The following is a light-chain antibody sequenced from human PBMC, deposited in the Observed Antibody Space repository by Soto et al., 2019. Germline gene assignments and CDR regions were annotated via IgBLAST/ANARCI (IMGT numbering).Light chain of an antibody. J-gene: IGKJ1*01. V-gene: IGKV3-20*01. CDR1: QSVSSCY. Sequence: IVMPKYPGTLSLSPGDRATLSCRASQSVSSCYLAWYQQKPGQAPRLLIYGASTRATGIPDRFSGDGSVTHFTLTISRLEAEDFVMYYCQQYGSSPITFGQGTKVDI. CDR2: GAS. CDR3: QQYGSSPIT.